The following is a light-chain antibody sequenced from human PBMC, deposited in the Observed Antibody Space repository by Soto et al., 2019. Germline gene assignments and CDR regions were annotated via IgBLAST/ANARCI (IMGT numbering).Light chain of an antibody. CDR1: QSISSK. Sequence: EIVMTQSPATLSVSPGERATLSCTASQSISSKVGWYQQKPGQAPRLLIYGASTRATGVPPRFSGSGSGTEFTLTNSSLQSEDFAVYYCQQYNIWSSSTFGQGTRLEIK. CDR2: GAS. J-gene: IGKJ5*01. CDR3: QQYNIWSSST. V-gene: IGKV3-15*01.